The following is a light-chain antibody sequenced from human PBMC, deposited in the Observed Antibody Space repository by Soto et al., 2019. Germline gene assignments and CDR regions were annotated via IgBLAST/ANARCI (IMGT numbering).Light chain of an antibody. J-gene: IGKJ2*01. Sequence: DIQMTQSPSNLSGSVGDRVTITCRASQTISSWLAWYQQKPGKAPKLLIYKASTLKSGVPSRFSGSGSGTEFTLTISSLQPDDFAIYYCQQSYTFGQGTKLEIK. CDR2: KAS. CDR3: QQSYT. V-gene: IGKV1-5*03. CDR1: QTISSW.